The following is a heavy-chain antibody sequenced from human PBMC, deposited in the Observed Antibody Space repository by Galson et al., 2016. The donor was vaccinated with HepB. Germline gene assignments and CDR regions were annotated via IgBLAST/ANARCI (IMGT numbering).Heavy chain of an antibody. J-gene: IGHJ4*02. D-gene: IGHD3-9*01. V-gene: IGHV3-33*06. CDR3: AKNDILAGYSAFDY. CDR1: GFTFSSYG. Sequence: SLRLSCAASGFTFSSYGMHWVRQAPGKGLEWVAVIWFDESNIFYADSVKGRFTISRDNSKNTLSLQMNSLRAEDTAVYYCAKNDILAGYSAFDYWGQGTLVTVSS. CDR2: IWFDESNI.